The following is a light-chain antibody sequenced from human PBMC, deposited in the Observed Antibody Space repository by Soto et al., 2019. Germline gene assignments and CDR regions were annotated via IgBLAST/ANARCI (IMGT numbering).Light chain of an antibody. V-gene: IGKV3-11*01. CDR1: QSIRSN. J-gene: IGKJ1*01. CDR3: QQRDNWPWT. Sequence: ETVLTQSPATLSLSPGERATLSCRASQSIRSNLAWYQHIPGQAPRLLIYDASNRATGIPGRFSGSGSGTDFTLTISNLEPEDFAVYYCQQRDNWPWTFGQGAKVEIK. CDR2: DAS.